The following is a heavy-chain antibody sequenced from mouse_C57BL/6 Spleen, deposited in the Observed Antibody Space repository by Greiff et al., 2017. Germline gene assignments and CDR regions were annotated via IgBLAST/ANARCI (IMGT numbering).Heavy chain of an antibody. D-gene: IGHD2-1*01. CDR3: ARDGIHYYYAMDY. V-gene: IGHV1-78*01. CDR2: IYPRDGST. CDR1: GYTFTDHT. J-gene: IGHJ4*01. Sequence: VKLQESDAELVKPGASVKISCKVSGYTFTDHTIHWMKQRPEQGLEWIGYIYPRDGSTKYNEKFKGKATLTADKSSSTAYMQLNSLTSEDSAVYFCARDGIHYYYAMDYWGQGTSVTVSS.